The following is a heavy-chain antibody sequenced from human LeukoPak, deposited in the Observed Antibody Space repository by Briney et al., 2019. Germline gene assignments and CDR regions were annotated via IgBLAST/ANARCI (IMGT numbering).Heavy chain of an antibody. J-gene: IGHJ3*02. CDR3: ARETTKLPHAFDI. V-gene: IGHV4-31*03. CDR2: IYYSGST. CDR1: GGSISSGGYY. Sequence: SETLSLTCTVSGGSISSGGYYWSWIRQHPGKGLEWIGYIYYSGSTYYNPSLKSRVTISVDTSKNQFSLKLSPVTAADTAVYYCARETTKLPHAFDIWGQGTMVTVSS. D-gene: IGHD1-26*01.